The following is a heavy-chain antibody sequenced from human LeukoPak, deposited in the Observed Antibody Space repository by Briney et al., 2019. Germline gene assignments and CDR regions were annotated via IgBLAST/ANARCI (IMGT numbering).Heavy chain of an antibody. D-gene: IGHD3-22*01. V-gene: IGHV1-2*02. Sequence: ASVKVSCKASGYTFTGYYMHWVRQAPGQGLEWMGWINPNSGGTNYAQKFQGRVTMTRDTSISTAYMELSRLRSDDTAVYYCARSPHYYYDSSGYGDGPGAFDIWGQGTMVTVSS. CDR3: ARSPHYYYDSSGYGDGPGAFDI. CDR1: GYTFTGYY. J-gene: IGHJ3*02. CDR2: INPNSGGT.